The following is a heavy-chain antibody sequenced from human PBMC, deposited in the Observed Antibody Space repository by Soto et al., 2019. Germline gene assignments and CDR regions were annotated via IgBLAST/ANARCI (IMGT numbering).Heavy chain of an antibody. CDR3: ARLKDYYDSSGYYGKNY. Sequence: PSETLSLTCTVSGGSISSSSYYWGWIRQPPGKGLEWIRSIYYSGSTYYYPSLKSRVTISVDTSKNQFSLKLSSLTAADTAVYYCARLKDYYDSSGYYGKNYWGQGTLVTVSS. CDR2: IYYSGST. D-gene: IGHD3-22*01. V-gene: IGHV4-39*01. J-gene: IGHJ4*02. CDR1: GGSISSSSYY.